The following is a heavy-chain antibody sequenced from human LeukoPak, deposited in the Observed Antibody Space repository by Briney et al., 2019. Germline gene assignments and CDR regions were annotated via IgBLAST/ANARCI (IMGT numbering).Heavy chain of an antibody. D-gene: IGHD2-2*01. J-gene: IGHJ4*02. Sequence: GRSLRLSCAASGFTFSSYAMHWVRQAPGKGLEWVAVISYDGSNKYYADSVKGRFTISRDSSKNTLYLQMNSLRAEDTAVYYCARASSTSCHFWGQGTLVTVSS. CDR2: ISYDGSNK. CDR3: ARASSTSCHF. CDR1: GFTFSSYA. V-gene: IGHV3-30-3*01.